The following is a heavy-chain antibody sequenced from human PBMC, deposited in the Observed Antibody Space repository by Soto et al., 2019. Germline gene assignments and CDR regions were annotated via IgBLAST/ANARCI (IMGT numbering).Heavy chain of an antibody. Sequence: DVQVVESGGGLVQPGGSLRLSCAISGFSVSSNYLSWVRQAPGKGLEWVSVHYSGGSTYYADSVQGRFTISRDKSNNTLYLQMRRVRAEDTAVYFCARHRHPRGTVGATSPLDPWGQGTQVTVSS. J-gene: IGHJ5*02. V-gene: IGHV3-53*01. D-gene: IGHD1-26*01. CDR2: HYSGGST. CDR3: ARHRHPRGTVGATSPLDP. CDR1: GFSVSSNY.